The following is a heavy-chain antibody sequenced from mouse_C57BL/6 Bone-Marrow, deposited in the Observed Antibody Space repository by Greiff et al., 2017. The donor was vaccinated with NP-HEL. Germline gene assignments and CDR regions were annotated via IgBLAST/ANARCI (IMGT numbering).Heavy chain of an antibody. CDR3: ARHDGYYDAMDY. CDR1: GFTFSDYY. D-gene: IGHD2-3*01. V-gene: IGHV5-12*01. J-gene: IGHJ4*01. Sequence: EVKLVESGGGLVQPGGSLKLSCAASGFTFSDYYMYWVRQTPEKRLEWVAYISNGGGRTYYPDTVKGRFTISRDNAKNTLYLQMSRLKSEDTAMYYCARHDGYYDAMDYWGQGTSVTVSS. CDR2: ISNGGGRT.